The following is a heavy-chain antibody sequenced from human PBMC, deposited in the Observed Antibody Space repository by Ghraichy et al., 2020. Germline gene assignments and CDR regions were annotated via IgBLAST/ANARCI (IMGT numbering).Heavy chain of an antibody. Sequence: SETLSLTCAVYGGSFSGYYWSWIRQPPGKGLEWIGEINHSGSTNYNPSLKSRVTISVDTSKNQFSLKLSSVTAADTAVYYCARGDLITLISRYCSSTSCHNRAAFDIWGQGTMVTVSS. J-gene: IGHJ3*02. CDR1: GGSFSGYY. CDR2: INHSGST. D-gene: IGHD2-2*01. CDR3: ARGDLITLISRYCSSTSCHNRAAFDI. V-gene: IGHV4-34*01.